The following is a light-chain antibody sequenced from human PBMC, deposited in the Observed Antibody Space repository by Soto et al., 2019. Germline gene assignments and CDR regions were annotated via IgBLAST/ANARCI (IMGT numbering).Light chain of an antibody. CDR1: ISNIGSHS. CDR2: ANN. V-gene: IGLV1-44*01. CDR3: ASWDDSLNGHLV. J-gene: IGLJ2*01. Sequence: QSVLIQPPSASGAPGEEVTISCSGGISNIGSHSVNWYQQLPGAAPKVVVFANNERASGVPDRISGSKTGASASLAISGLQSEDEADYYCASWDDSLNGHLVFGGGTKLTVL.